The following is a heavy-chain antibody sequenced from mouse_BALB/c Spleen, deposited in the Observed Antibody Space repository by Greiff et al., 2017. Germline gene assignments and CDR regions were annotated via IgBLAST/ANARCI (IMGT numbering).Heavy chain of an antibody. Sequence: EVQGVESGGGLVQPGGSRKLSCAASGFTFSSFGMHWVRQAPEKGLEWVAYISSGSSTIYYADTVKGRFTISRDNPKNTLFLQMTRLRSEDTAMYYCARRGGAMDYWGQGTSVTVSS. V-gene: IGHV5-17*02. CDR3: ARRGGAMDY. J-gene: IGHJ4*01. CDR2: ISSGSSTI. CDR1: GFTFSSFG.